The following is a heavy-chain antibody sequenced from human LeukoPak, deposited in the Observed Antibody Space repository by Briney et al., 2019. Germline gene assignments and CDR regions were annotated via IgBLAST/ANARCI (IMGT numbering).Heavy chain of an antibody. CDR1: GFTFSRDW. D-gene: IGHD4-17*01. CDR2: ISDDGSIT. CDR3: ARDYGDYGYFDL. V-gene: IGHV3-74*03. J-gene: IGHJ2*01. Sequence: GGSLRLSCAASGFTFSRDWMHWVRQAPGKGLVWVSRISDDGSITTYADSVQGRFTISRDNAKNSLYLQMNSLRAEDTAVYYCARDYGDYGYFDLWGRGTLVTVSS.